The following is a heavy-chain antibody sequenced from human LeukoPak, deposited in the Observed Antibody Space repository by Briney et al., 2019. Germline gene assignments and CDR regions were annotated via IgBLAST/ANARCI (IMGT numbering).Heavy chain of an antibody. J-gene: IGHJ2*01. CDR1: GGSISTYY. CDR2: VYYSGTT. CDR3: ARSDRDLWYFDL. V-gene: IGHV4-59*01. Sequence: SETLSLTCTVSGGSISTYYWSWIRQPPGKGLEWIGYVYYSGTTNYKYKSSLKSRVTITVDTSKNQFSLRLSSVTAADTAVYYCARSDRDLWYFDLWGRGTLVTVSS.